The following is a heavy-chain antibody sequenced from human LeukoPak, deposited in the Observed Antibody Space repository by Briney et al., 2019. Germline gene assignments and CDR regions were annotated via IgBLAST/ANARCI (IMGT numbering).Heavy chain of an antibody. J-gene: IGHJ4*02. CDR3: AKSFWTGTTGGCINY. CDR1: GFTFSSYA. V-gene: IGHV3-30*04. Sequence: GGSLRLSCAASGFTFSSYAMHWVRQAPGKGLEWVAVISYDGSNKYYADSVKGRFTISRDNSKNILYVQMNSLRVEDTALYYCAKSFWTGTTGGCINYWGQGTLVTVSS. D-gene: IGHD3/OR15-3a*01. CDR2: ISYDGSNK.